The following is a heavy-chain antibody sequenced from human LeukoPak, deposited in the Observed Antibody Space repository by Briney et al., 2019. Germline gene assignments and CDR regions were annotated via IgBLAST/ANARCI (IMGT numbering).Heavy chain of an antibody. CDR1: GFTFTSSA. V-gene: IGHV1-58*01. CDR2: IVVGSGNT. D-gene: IGHD3-22*01. CDR3: ARGAWSSGYFLRDDAFDI. Sequence: SVKVSCKASGFTFTSSAVQWVRQARGQRLEWIGWIVVGSGNTNYAQKFQERVTITRNTSISTAYMELSSLRSEDTAVYYCARGAWSSGYFLRDDAFDIWGQGTMVTVSS. J-gene: IGHJ3*02.